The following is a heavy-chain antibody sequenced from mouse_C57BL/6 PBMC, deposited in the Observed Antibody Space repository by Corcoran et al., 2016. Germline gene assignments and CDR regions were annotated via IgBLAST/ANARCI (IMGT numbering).Heavy chain of an antibody. CDR1: EFTVSSNY. CDR2: NYSRGST. J-gene: IGHJ1*01. D-gene: IGHD1-1*01. Sequence: GGSLRLSCAASEFTVSSNYMSWIRQVPGRGLEWVSVNYSRGSTYYADSVKGRFTISRDNSKNTLYLQMNSLRAEDTAIYYCARATDSTTFIRGYFQDWGQGTVVTVSS. V-gene: IGHV5-9-4*01. CDR3: ARATDSTTFIRGYFQD.